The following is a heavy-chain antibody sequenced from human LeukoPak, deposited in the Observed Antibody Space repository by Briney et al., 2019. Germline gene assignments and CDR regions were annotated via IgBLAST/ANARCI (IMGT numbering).Heavy chain of an antibody. CDR3: ANSDYYDSSGSTHDAFDI. D-gene: IGHD3-22*01. CDR2: ISGDGGST. CDR1: GFTFDDYA. J-gene: IGHJ3*02. Sequence: PGGSLRLSCAASGFTFDDYAMHWVRQAPGKGPEWVSLISGDGGSTYYADSVKGRFTISRDNSKNSLYLQMNSLRTEDTALYYCANSDYYDSSGSTHDAFDIWGQGTMVTVSS. V-gene: IGHV3-43*02.